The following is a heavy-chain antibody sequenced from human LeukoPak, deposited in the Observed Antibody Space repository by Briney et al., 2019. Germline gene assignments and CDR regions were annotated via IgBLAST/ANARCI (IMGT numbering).Heavy chain of an antibody. CDR1: GGSISSYY. Sequence: SETLSLTCTVSGGSISSYYWSWIRQPPGKGLEWIGYIYYSGSTNYNPSLKSRVTISVDTSKNQFSLKLSSVTAADTAVYYCAQGSTMGDYWGQGTLVTVSS. V-gene: IGHV4-59*01. D-gene: IGHD5/OR15-5a*01. J-gene: IGHJ4*02. CDR3: AQGSTMGDY. CDR2: IYYSGST.